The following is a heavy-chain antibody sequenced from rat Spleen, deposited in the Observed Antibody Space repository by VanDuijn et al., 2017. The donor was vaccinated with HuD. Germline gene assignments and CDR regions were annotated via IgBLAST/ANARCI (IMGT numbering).Heavy chain of an antibody. Sequence: QVQLKESGPGLVQPSQTLSLTCTVSGFSLINYNVHWVRQPTGKGLEWMGVIWTNGNTDYNSALNSRLSISRDTSKSQVFLKMNSLQTEDTATYHCARERGSYYYDGTYHFNWFAYWGQGTLVTVSS. V-gene: IGHV2-30*01. D-gene: IGHD1-12*02. CDR2: IWTNGNT. CDR3: ARERGSYYYDGTYHFNWFAY. J-gene: IGHJ3*01. CDR1: GFSLINYN.